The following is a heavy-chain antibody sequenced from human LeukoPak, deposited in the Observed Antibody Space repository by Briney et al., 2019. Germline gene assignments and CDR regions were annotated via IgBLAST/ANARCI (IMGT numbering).Heavy chain of an antibody. CDR3: ARSGGLQKFDY. CDR1: EVTFRNYA. Sequence: GGSLGLSCAASEVTFRNYAVHWVRQAPGKGLQWVAVISYDGNTIHYADSVKGRFIISRDTSKNTLYLQMNSLRAEDTAVYYCARSGGLQKFDYWGQGTLVTVSS. J-gene: IGHJ4*02. V-gene: IGHV3-30-3*01. CDR2: ISYDGNTI. D-gene: IGHD4-11*01.